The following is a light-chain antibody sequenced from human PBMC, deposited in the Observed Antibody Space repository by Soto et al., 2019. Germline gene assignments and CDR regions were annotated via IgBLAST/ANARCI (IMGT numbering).Light chain of an antibody. J-gene: IGLJ3*02. Sequence: QSALTQPASESGSPGQSITISCTGSSSDVGGYNYVSWYQQHPGKAPKLIIYDVNNRPSGVSDRFSGSKSGNTASLTISGRQAEDEADYYCSSYTSSSTLGVFGGGTKLTVL. CDR1: SSDVGGYNY. CDR3: SSYTSSSTLGV. CDR2: DVN. V-gene: IGLV2-14*03.